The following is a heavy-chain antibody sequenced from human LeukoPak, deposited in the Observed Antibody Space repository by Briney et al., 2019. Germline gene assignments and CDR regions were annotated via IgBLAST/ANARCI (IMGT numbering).Heavy chain of an antibody. CDR1: GFTFSNFA. CDR2: IFGSGSST. CDR3: AKDKISGDGKWCFDV. J-gene: IGHJ2*01. D-gene: IGHD7-27*01. Sequence: GGSLRLSCAASGFTFSNFAMSWVRQAPGKGLEWFSGIFGSGSSTFYGDSVRGRFSISRDNSKNTVSLQMNTLRTEDTAVYYCAKDKISGDGKWCFDVWGRGTQVTVSS. V-gene: IGHV3-23*01.